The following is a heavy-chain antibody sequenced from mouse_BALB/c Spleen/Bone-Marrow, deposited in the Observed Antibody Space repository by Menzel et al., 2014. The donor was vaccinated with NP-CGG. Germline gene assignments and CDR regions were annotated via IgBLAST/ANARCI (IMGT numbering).Heavy chain of an antibody. J-gene: IGHJ4*01. CDR2: INPGSGGV. CDR1: GHAFTNYW. D-gene: IGHD2-4*01. Sequence: VKLVESGAELVRPGTSVKVSCNASGHAFTNYWIEGVKQRPGQGLEWIGAINPGSGGVNYYEKFKGKATLTADKSSSTAYIQLSSLTSDDSAVCFCSREITRYAVDYWGQGTSVTVTS. V-gene: IGHV1-54*01. CDR3: SREITRYAVDY.